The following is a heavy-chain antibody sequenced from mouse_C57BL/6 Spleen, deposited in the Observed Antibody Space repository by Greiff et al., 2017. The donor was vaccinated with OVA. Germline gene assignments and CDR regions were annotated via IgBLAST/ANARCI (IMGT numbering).Heavy chain of an antibody. D-gene: IGHD2-14*01. CDR1: GYTFTSYW. CDR2: INPSNGGT. J-gene: IGHJ4*01. V-gene: IGHV1-53*01. CDR3: ASGHRGSYYAMDY. Sequence: QVQLKQPGTELVKPGASVKLSCKASGYTFTSYWMHWVKQRPGQGLEWIGNINPSNGGTNYNEKFKSKATLTVDKSSSTAYMQLSSLTSEDSAVYYCASGHRGSYYAMDYWGQGTSVTVSS.